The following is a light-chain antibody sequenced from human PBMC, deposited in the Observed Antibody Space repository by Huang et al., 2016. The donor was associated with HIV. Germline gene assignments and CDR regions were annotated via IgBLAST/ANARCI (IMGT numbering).Light chain of an antibody. CDR3: QQYNKWPPEYT. CDR2: AAS. J-gene: IGKJ2*01. CDR1: QSVNTN. Sequence: VMMSQSPATLAASPGERVTLSCGASQSVNTNLACYQQKPGHPPRLLIYAASTRATGVPARFAGSGSGTEFTLTIDSLQSDDFAVYYCQQYNKWPPEYTFGQGTRLEIK. V-gene: IGKV3-15*01.